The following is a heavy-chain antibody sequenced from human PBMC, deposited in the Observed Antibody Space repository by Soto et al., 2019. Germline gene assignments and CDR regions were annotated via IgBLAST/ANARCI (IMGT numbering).Heavy chain of an antibody. Sequence: EVQLVESGGGLVQPGGSLRLSCAASGFTFSDHYMDWVRQAPGKGLEWVGRSRNKANSYSTEYAASVKGRFTISRDESKNSLYLQMTSLKTAATAVYFCARFSGSYTRGLDYWGQGTLVTVSS. CDR3: ARFSGSYTRGLDY. D-gene: IGHD1-26*01. CDR1: GFTFSDHY. CDR2: SRNKANSYST. J-gene: IGHJ4*02. V-gene: IGHV3-72*01.